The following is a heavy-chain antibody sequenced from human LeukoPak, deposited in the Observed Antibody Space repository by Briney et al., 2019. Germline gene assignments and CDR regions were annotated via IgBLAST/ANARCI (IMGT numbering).Heavy chain of an antibody. CDR1: GFTFSTYS. CDR2: ISSSSSYI. Sequence: GGSLRPSWAGSGFTFSTYSMNWVRQAPGKGLEWVSSISSSSSYIYYADSVKGRFTISRDNARNSLYLQMNNLRVEDTAVYYCARGYTNYGYVFDIWGQGTMVTVSS. D-gene: IGHD4-11*01. V-gene: IGHV3-21*04. J-gene: IGHJ3*02. CDR3: ARGYTNYGYVFDI.